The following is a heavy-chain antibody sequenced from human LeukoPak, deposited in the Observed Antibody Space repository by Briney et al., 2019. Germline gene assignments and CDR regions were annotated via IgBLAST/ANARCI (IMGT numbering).Heavy chain of an antibody. CDR1: GGSISNYY. J-gene: IGHJ4*02. Sequence: SETLSLTCTVSGGSISNYYWSWIWQPPGKGLEWIGYIYYSGNTNYNPSLKSRITMSVDTSKNQFSLKLSSVTAADTAVYYCARSPSSSWPIDYWGQGTLVTVSS. CDR3: ARSPSSSWPIDY. V-gene: IGHV4-59*08. D-gene: IGHD6-13*01. CDR2: IYYSGNT.